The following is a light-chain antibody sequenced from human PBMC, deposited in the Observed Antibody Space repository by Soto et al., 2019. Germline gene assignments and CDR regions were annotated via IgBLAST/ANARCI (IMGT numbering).Light chain of an antibody. Sequence: EIVLTHSPGTLSLSPGERATLSSSASQSVPSKYLAWYQQNPGQAPRLLIYGASNRATGIPDKFSGSGSGTDFTLTISRLEPGDFAVYYCQQYVTSPPGTFGQGTKV. CDR1: QSVPSKY. CDR2: GAS. J-gene: IGKJ1*01. CDR3: QQYVTSPPGT. V-gene: IGKV3-20*01.